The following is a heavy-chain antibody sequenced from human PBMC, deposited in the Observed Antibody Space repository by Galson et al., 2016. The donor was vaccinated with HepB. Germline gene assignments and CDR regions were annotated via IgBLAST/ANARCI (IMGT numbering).Heavy chain of an antibody. CDR3: ARERGNYHYFDY. Sequence: SVKVSCKASGNTFTGYYVHWVRQAPGQGLEWMGRINPNSGGTNFAQKFQGRVTMTRDTSISTAYMEVRGLTSDDTAVYYCARERGNYHYFDYWGQGTLVTVSS. V-gene: IGHV1-2*06. J-gene: IGHJ4*02. CDR2: INPNSGGT. CDR1: GNTFTGYY. D-gene: IGHD1-7*01.